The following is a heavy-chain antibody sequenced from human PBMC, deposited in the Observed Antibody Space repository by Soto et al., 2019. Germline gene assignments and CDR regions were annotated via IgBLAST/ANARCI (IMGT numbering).Heavy chain of an antibody. Sequence: EVQLLESGGGLVQPGGSLRLSCAASAFTFSSYAMSWVRQAPGKGLEWVSAISGSGGSTSYADSVKGRFTISRDNSKNTLYLQMNSLRAEDTAVYYCAKSFLAWGGTPNTYDYWGQGTLVTVSS. J-gene: IGHJ4*02. D-gene: IGHD3-16*01. CDR2: ISGSGGST. CDR1: AFTFSSYA. V-gene: IGHV3-23*01. CDR3: AKSFLAWGGTPNTYDY.